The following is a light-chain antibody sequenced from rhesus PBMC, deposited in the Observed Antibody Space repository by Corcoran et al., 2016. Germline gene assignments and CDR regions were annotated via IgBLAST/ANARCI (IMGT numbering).Light chain of an antibody. J-gene: IGKJ2*01. CDR2: GAS. CDR1: QSVSSY. CDR3: YPHRSEYS. V-gene: IGKV3-10*01. Sequence: QVRLTQSPATLSLSQGDRVTLSCRASQSVSSYAAWYQQKPGQAPRVLIYGASSRATGIPDRISGSGSGTDFSLPFSNLEPEDVGVYHCYPHRSEYSFVQGTKVAIK.